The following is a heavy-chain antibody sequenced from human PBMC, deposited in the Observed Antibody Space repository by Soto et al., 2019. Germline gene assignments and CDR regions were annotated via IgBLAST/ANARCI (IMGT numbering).Heavy chain of an antibody. CDR1: GFIFGHYA. D-gene: IGHD1-1*01. CDR2: ISGRGDST. V-gene: IGHV3-23*01. Sequence: GGSLRLSCAGSGFIFGHYAMTWVRQAPGKGLEWISAISGRGDSTHDADAVKGRFTISRDNSKNTLYLQMNSLRFDDTAVYYCAKALDGIDDYFYAMGVWGQGTTVTVSS. CDR3: AKALDGIDDYFYAMGV. J-gene: IGHJ6*02.